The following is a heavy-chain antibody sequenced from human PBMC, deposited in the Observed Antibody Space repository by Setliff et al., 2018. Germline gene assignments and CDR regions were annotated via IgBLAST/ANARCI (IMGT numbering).Heavy chain of an antibody. CDR3: ARSKVEAAMVKHNWFDP. D-gene: IGHD5-18*01. J-gene: IGHJ5*02. V-gene: IGHV1-69*13. CDR2: IIPIFGTA. CDR1: GGTFSSYA. Sequence: ASVKVSCKASGGTFSSYAISWVRQAPGQGLEWMGGIIPIFGTANYAQKFQGRVTITADESTSTAYMELSSLRSEDTALYYCARSKVEAAMVKHNWFDPWGQGTLVTVSS.